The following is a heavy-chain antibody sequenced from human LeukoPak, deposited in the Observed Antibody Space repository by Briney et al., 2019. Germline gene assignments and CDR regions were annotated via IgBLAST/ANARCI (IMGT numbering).Heavy chain of an antibody. V-gene: IGHV1-2*02. D-gene: IGHD4-17*01. CDR3: ARDRNGDYLFDY. Sequence: ASVKVSCKASGYTFSAYYMHWVRQAPGQGLEWMGWINPNSGGTNYAQKFQGRVTMTGDTSISTAYMELSRLSSDDTAIYYCARDRNGDYLFDYWGQGTLVTVTS. CDR1: GYTFSAYY. CDR2: INPNSGGT. J-gene: IGHJ4*02.